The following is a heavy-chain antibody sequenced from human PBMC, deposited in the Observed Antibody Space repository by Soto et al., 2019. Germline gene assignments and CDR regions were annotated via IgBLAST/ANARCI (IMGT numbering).Heavy chain of an antibody. CDR2: IYYSGST. V-gene: IGHV4-59*01. CDR1: GGSISSYY. CDR3: ARASPPTMVRGVDWFDP. J-gene: IGHJ5*02. Sequence: SETLSLTCTVSGGSISSYYWSWIRQPPGKGLEWIGYIYYSGSTNYNPSLRSRVTVSVDTSKNQFSLKLSSVTAADTAVYYCARASPPTMVRGVDWFDPWGQGTLVTVSS. D-gene: IGHD3-10*01.